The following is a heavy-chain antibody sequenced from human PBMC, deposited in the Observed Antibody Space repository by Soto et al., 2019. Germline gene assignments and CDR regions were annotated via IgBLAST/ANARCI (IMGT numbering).Heavy chain of an antibody. D-gene: IGHD6-19*01. CDR1: GFTFTNAW. CDR3: ADIAVSHTGDY. V-gene: IGHV3-15*07. Sequence: EVQLVESGGGLVKPGGSLRLSCAASGFTFTNAWMNWVRQAPGKGLEWVGRIKRKIDGETTDYAAPVKGRFTISRGDSKNTLYLQMNSLQTEDTGVYYCADIAVSHTGDYWGQGTLVTVSS. J-gene: IGHJ4*02. CDR2: IKRKIDGETT.